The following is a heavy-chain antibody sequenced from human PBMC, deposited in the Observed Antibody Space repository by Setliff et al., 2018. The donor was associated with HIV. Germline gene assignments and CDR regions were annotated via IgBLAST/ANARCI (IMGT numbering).Heavy chain of an antibody. J-gene: IGHJ3*02. CDR3: ASPRSLLVWYDAFDI. CDR2: IYYSGST. Sequence: SETLSLTCTVSGGSISSYYWSWIRQPPGKGLEWIGYIYYSGSTNYNPSLKSRVAMSVDTSENQFSLTLSSVTAADTAVYYCASPRSLLVWYDAFDIWGQGTMVTVSS. D-gene: IGHD3-16*01. CDR1: GGSISSYY. V-gene: IGHV4-59*08.